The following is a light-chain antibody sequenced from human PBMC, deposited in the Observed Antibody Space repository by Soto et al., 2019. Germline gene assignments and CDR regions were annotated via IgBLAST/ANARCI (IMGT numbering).Light chain of an antibody. CDR2: EGS. J-gene: IGLJ2*01. V-gene: IGLV2-14*02. CDR1: NNDVVNFDL. Sequence: QSVLTQPASVSGSPGQSITISCTGTNNDVVNFDLVSWYQQHPGKAPKLIIYEGSKRPSGISTRFSGSKSGNTASVTISGLQAEDEADYYCSSYTSGSVLFGGGTKPTVL. CDR3: SSYTSGSVL.